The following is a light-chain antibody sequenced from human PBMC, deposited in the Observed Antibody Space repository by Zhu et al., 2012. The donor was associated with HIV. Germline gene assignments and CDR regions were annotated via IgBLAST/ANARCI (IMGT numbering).Light chain of an antibody. CDR3: QQYGSSFLT. Sequence: EIVLTQSPGTLSLSPGERATLSCRASQSVSSTFLAWYQQRPGQAPRLLIYGASSRATGIPDRFSGSGSGTHFTLTISRLEPEDFAVYYCQQYGSSFLTFGGGTKVEIK. J-gene: IGKJ4*01. CDR2: GAS. CDR1: QSVSSTF. V-gene: IGKV3-20*01.